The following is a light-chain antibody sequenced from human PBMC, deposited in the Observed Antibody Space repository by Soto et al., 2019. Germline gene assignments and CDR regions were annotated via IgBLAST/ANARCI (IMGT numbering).Light chain of an antibody. Sequence: EIVLTQSPGTVSLSPGERATLACRASQSVSSNLAWYQQKPGQAPRLLIYGASTRATGIPARFSGSGSGTEFTLTIRSLQSEDFAVYYCQQYNNWPPWTFGQGTKVAI. CDR1: QSVSSN. CDR3: QQYNNWPPWT. CDR2: GAS. J-gene: IGKJ1*01. V-gene: IGKV3-15*01.